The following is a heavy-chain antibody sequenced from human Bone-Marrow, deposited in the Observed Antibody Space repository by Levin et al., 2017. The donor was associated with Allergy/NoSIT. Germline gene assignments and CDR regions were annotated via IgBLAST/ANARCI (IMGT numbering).Heavy chain of an antibody. J-gene: IGHJ4*02. D-gene: IGHD2-8*02. V-gene: IGHV1-69*01. CDR1: GDTFSSYA. Sequence: KISCKASGDTFSSYAISWVRQAPGQGLEWMGGIIPVVITPTYAQKFKGRVTITADESTTTAYMELSSLRSEDTAVFYCARSGGWARGFDSWGQGTLVTVSS. CDR3: ARSGGWARGFDS. CDR2: IIPVVITP.